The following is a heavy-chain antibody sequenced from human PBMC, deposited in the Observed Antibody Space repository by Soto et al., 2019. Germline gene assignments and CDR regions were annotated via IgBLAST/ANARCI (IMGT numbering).Heavy chain of an antibody. V-gene: IGHV4-39*01. CDR1: GGSISSSSYY. D-gene: IGHD3-3*01. CDR3: ASRQYDFWSGYFSGGVNYGMDG. CDR2: IYYSGST. J-gene: IGHJ6*04. Sequence: SETLSLTCTVSGGSISSSSYYWGWIRQPPGKGLEWIGSIYYSGSTYYNPSLKSRVTISVDTSKNQFSLKLSSVTAADTAVYYCASRQYDFWSGYFSGGVNYGMDGWGKGTTVTVSS.